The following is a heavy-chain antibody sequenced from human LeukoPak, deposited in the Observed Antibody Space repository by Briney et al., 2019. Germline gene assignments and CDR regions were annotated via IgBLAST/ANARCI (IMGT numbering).Heavy chain of an antibody. J-gene: IGHJ4*02. D-gene: IGHD2-8*01. CDR2: IYYSGST. CDR3: ARAPNPDFFDD. CDR1: GGSISSGGYY. Sequence: PSETLSLTCTVSGGSISSGGYYWSWIRQPPGKGLEWIGYIYYSGSTNYNPSLKSRVTISVDTSRNQFSLKLSSVTAADTAVYYCARAPNPDFFDDWGQGTLVTVSS. V-gene: IGHV4-61*08.